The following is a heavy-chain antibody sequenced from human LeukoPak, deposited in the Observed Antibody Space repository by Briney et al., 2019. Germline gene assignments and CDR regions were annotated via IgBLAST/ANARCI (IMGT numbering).Heavy chain of an antibody. V-gene: IGHV3-23*01. J-gene: IGHJ6*02. Sequence: ARSLRLSCAASGFTFSSYAMSWVRQAPGKGLEWASAISGSGGSTYYANSVKGRFTISRHNSKNTLYLQMNSLIAEDTAVYYCAKGANYFYGMDVWGQGTTVTVSS. CDR2: ISGSGGST. CDR3: AKGANYFYGMDV. CDR1: GFTFSSYA.